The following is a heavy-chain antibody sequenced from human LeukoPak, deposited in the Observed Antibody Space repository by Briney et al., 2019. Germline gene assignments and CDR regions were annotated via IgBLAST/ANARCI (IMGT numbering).Heavy chain of an antibody. V-gene: IGHV4-39*07. CDR2: IYYSGST. J-gene: IGHJ6*02. Sequence: PSETLSLTCTVSGGSISSSSYYWGWIRQPPGKGLEWIGSIYYSGSTCYNPSLKSRVTISVDTSKNQFSLKLSSVTAADTAVYYCARAAGGYCSGGSCSLYYYYGMDVWGQGTTVTVSS. D-gene: IGHD2-15*01. CDR1: GGSISSSSYY. CDR3: ARAAGGYCSGGSCSLYYYYGMDV.